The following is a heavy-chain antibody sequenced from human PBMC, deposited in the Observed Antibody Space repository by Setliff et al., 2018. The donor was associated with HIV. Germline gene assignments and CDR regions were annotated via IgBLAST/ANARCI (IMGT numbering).Heavy chain of an antibody. Sequence: GGSLRLSCVASGFTFSTYWMIWVRQAPGKGLEWVAKIKQDGSEVYYVDSVKGRFTISRDNAKNSVYLQMNSLRVEDAAMYYCILLGMHGALNIWGQGTMVTVSS. CDR3: ILLGMHGALNI. V-gene: IGHV3-7*01. CDR1: GFTFSTYW. D-gene: IGHD7-27*01. J-gene: IGHJ3*02. CDR2: IKQDGSEV.